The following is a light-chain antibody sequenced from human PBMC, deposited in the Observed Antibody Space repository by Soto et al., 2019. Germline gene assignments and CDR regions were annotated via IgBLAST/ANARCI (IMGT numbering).Light chain of an antibody. CDR1: QSISSY. CDR3: QQLTDWPPQWT. CDR2: DAS. J-gene: IGKJ1*01. V-gene: IGKV3-11*01. Sequence: VLTQSPDTLSLPPGERATLSCRASQSISSYLALYQQKPGQAPGLLIYDASNRANGIPARLSGSGSGTDFTLTISSLEPEDFAVYYCQQLTDWPPQWTFGQGTKVDIK.